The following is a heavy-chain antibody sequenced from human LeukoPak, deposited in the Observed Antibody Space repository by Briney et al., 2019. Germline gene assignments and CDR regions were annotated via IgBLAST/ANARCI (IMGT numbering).Heavy chain of an antibody. V-gene: IGHV4-61*02. CDR3: ARNTGGSPDLYYMDV. CDR2: IYTSGST. Sequence: SETLFLTCTVSGGSISSGSYYWSWIRQPAGKGLEWIGRIYTSGSTNYNPSLKSRVTISVDTSKNQFSLKLSSVTAADTAVYYCARNTGGSPDLYYMDVWGKGTTVTVSS. CDR1: GGSISSGSYY. D-gene: IGHD7-27*01. J-gene: IGHJ6*03.